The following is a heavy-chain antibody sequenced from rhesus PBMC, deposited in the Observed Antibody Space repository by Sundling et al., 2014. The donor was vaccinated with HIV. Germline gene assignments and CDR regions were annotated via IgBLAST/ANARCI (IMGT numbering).Heavy chain of an antibody. Sequence: EVQLVESGGGLVQPGGSLRLSCEASGFTFSSYWMYWVRQAPGKGLEWVSRISSDGSSTNYADSVKGRFTISRENAKNSLYLQMNSLRAEDTAVYYCAKGGYSGYRPPDYWGQGVLVTVSS. CDR3: AKGGYSGYRPPDY. V-gene: IGHV3-119*01. J-gene: IGHJ4*01. CDR1: GFTFSSYW. CDR2: ISSDGSST. D-gene: IGHD5-30*01.